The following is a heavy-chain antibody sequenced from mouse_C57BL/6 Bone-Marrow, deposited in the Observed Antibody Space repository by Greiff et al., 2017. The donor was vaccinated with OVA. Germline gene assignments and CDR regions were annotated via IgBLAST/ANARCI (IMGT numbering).Heavy chain of an antibody. CDR2: INPYNGDT. Sequence: VQLQQSGPELVKPGDSVKISCKASGYSFTGYFMNWVMQSHGKSLEWIGRINPYNGDTFYNQKFKGKATLTVDKSSSTAHMELLSLTSEDSAVYYCARNPFSYGNYDYWGQGTTLTVSS. D-gene: IGHD2-1*01. CDR1: GYSFTGYF. V-gene: IGHV1-20*01. J-gene: IGHJ2*01. CDR3: ARNPFSYGNYDY.